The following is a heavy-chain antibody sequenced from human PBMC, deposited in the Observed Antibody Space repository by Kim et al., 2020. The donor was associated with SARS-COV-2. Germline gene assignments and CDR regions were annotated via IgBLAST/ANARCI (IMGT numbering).Heavy chain of an antibody. J-gene: IGHJ6*02. D-gene: IGHD3-3*01. CDR2: TYYRSKWNN. CDR1: GDSVSSNSAA. V-gene: IGHV6-1*01. CDR3: ARVLVTNYGMDV. Sequence: SQTLSLTCAISGDSVSSNSAAWNWTRQSPSRGLEWLGRTYYRSKWNNDYAVSVKSRITINPDTSKNQFSLQLNSVTPEDTAVYYCARVLVTNYGMDVWGQGTTVTVSS.